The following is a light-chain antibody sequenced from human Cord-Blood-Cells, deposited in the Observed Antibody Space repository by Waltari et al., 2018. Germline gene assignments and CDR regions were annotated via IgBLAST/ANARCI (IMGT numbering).Light chain of an antibody. CDR1: SSDGGGYNY. CDR3: SSYTSSSTHVV. J-gene: IGLJ2*01. V-gene: IGLV2-14*01. Sequence: QSALTQPASVSGSPGQSITISCTGTSSDGGGYNYVSWYQQHPGQAPKLMIYEVSNRPSGVSNRFSGSKSGNTASLTISGLQAEDEADYYCSSYTSSSTHVVFGGGTKLTVL. CDR2: EVS.